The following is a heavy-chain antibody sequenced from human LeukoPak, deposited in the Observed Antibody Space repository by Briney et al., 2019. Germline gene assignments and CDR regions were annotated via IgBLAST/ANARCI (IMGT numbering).Heavy chain of an antibody. D-gene: IGHD2-15*01. V-gene: IGHV3-33*01. CDR3: VRYCNGGTCYRAAFDV. CDR2: VWYDGGEK. CDR1: GFTFSDYG. Sequence: GGSRRLSCAASGFTFSDYGMYWVRQAPGKGLEWVALVWYDGGEKHYTDFVRGRFTISRDNSKNTLYLQMNSLRAEDTAVYYCVRYCNGGTCYRAAFDVWGPGTTVTVSS. J-gene: IGHJ3*01.